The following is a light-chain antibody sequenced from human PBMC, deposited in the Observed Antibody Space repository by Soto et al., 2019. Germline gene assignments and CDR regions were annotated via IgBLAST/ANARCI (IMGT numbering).Light chain of an antibody. CDR3: QHYNSYSEA. J-gene: IGKJ1*01. V-gene: IGKV1-5*03. CDR1: QTISSW. CDR2: KAS. Sequence: DIQMTQSPSTLSGSVGDRVTITCRASQTISSWLAWYQQKPGKAPKLLIYKASTLKSGVPSRFSGSGSGTECTLTISSLQPDYFATYYCQHYNSYSEAFGQGTNVELK.